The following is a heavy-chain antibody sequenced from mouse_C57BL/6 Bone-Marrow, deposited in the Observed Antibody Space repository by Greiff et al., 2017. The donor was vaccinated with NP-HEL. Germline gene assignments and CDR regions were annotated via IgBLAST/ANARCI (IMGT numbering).Heavy chain of an antibody. CDR3: ARGCYGSSYGYFDV. D-gene: IGHD1-1*01. J-gene: IGHJ1*03. CDR1: GYTFTSYW. V-gene: IGHV1-55*01. Sequence: VQLQQPGAELVKPGASVKMSCKASGYTFTSYWITWVKQRPGQGLEWIGDIYPGSGSTNYNEKFKSKATLTVDTSSSTAYMQLSSLTSEDSAVYYCARGCYGSSYGYFDVWGTGTTVTVSS. CDR2: IYPGSGST.